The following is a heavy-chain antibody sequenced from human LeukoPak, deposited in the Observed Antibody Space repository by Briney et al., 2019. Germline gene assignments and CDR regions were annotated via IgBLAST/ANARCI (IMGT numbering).Heavy chain of an antibody. Sequence: GASVKVSCKVSGYTLTELSIHWVRQPPGKGLEWMGGFDPEDGETIYAQKFQGRVTMTEDTSTDTAYMELSSLRSEDTAVYYCATDQLGGYDFSYWGQGTLVTVSS. D-gene: IGHD5-12*01. CDR1: GYTLTELS. CDR3: ATDQLGGYDFSY. J-gene: IGHJ4*02. CDR2: FDPEDGET. V-gene: IGHV1-24*01.